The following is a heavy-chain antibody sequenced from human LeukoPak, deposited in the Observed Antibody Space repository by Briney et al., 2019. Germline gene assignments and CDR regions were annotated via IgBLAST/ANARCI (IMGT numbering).Heavy chain of an antibody. J-gene: IGHJ4*02. CDR2: IYYSGTS. Sequence: SETLSLTCTASGGSVSSGSYYWSWIRQPPGKGLEWIGYIYYSGTSFYNPSLKSRVTISVDTSRNQFSLKLNSVTAADTAVYYCASYGSGSYRASDYWGQGTLVTVSS. V-gene: IGHV4-39*01. D-gene: IGHD3-10*01. CDR1: GGSVSSGSYY. CDR3: ASYGSGSYRASDY.